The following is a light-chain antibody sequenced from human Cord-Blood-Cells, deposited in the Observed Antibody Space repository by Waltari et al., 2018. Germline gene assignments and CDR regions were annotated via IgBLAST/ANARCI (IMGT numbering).Light chain of an antibody. J-gene: IGLJ3*02. V-gene: IGLV1-44*01. CDR3: AAWDDSLNGPV. Sequence: QSLLTQPPSASGTPGQRVTLPCSGSSSNIGSNTVNWYQQLPGTAPKLLIYSNNQRPSGVPDRFSDSKSGTSASLAISGLQSEDEADYYCAAWDDSLNGPVFGGGTKLTVL. CDR1: SSNIGSNT. CDR2: SNN.